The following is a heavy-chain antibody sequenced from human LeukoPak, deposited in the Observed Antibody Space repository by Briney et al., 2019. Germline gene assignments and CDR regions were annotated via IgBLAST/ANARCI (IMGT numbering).Heavy chain of an antibody. CDR3: AKDLTLSWIDY. CDR1: GFTFSSYA. J-gene: IGHJ4*02. Sequence: AGSLRLSCAASGFTFSSYAMSWVRQAPGKGLEWVSAISGSGGSTYYADSVKARFTISRDNSKNTLYLQMNSLRAEDTAVYYCAKDLTLSWIDYWGQGTLVTVSS. CDR2: ISGSGGST. D-gene: IGHD3-16*02. V-gene: IGHV3-23*01.